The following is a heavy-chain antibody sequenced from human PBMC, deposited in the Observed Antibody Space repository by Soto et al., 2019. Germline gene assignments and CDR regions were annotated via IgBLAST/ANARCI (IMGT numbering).Heavy chain of an antibody. V-gene: IGHV3-30*18. CDR3: AKDIGSGYDFGNPYYYGMDV. CDR2: ISYDGSNK. D-gene: IGHD5-12*01. Sequence: GGSLRLSCAASGFTFSSYGMHWVRQAPGKGLEWVAVISYDGSNKYYADSVKGRFTISRDNPKNTLYLQMNSLRAEDTAVYYCAKDIGSGYDFGNPYYYGMDVWGQGTTVTVSS. CDR1: GFTFSSYG. J-gene: IGHJ6*02.